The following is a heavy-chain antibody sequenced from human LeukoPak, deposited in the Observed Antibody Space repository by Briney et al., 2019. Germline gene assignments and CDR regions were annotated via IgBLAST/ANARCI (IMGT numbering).Heavy chain of an antibody. CDR2: IRYDGSNK. D-gene: IGHD3-9*01. CDR1: GFTFSSYG. J-gene: IGHJ6*03. Sequence: GGSLRLSCAASGFTFSSYGMHWVRQAPGKGLEWVAFIRYDGSNKYYADSVKGRFTISRDNSKNTLYLQMNSLRAEDTAVYYCAKDADKGYLGTDYYYYMDVWGKGTTVTVSS. V-gene: IGHV3-30*02. CDR3: AKDADKGYLGTDYYYYMDV.